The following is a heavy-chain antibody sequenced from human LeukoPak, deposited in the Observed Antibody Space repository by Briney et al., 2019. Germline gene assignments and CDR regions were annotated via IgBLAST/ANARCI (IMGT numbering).Heavy chain of an antibody. Sequence: SVKVSCKASGYTFTDNYIHWVRQAPGQGLEWMGGIIPIFGTANYAQKFQGRVTITADESTSTAYMELSSLRSEDTAVYYCARVETYYYDSSGQGWFDPWGQGTLVTVSS. J-gene: IGHJ5*02. CDR3: ARVETYYYDSSGQGWFDP. CDR1: GYTFTDNY. V-gene: IGHV1-69*13. CDR2: IIPIFGTA. D-gene: IGHD3-22*01.